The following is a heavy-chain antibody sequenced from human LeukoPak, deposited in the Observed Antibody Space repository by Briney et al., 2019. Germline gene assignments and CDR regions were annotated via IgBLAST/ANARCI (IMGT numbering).Heavy chain of an antibody. Sequence: GESLKISCKGSGYRFTSYWIGWVRQMPGKGLEWMGIIYPGDSDTRDSPSFQGQVTISADKSISTAYLQWSSLKASDTAMYYCARLTYTSGWFGLPDYWGQGTLVTVSS. CDR2: IYPGDSDT. D-gene: IGHD6-19*01. V-gene: IGHV5-51*01. CDR1: GYRFTSYW. CDR3: ARLTYTSGWFGLPDY. J-gene: IGHJ4*02.